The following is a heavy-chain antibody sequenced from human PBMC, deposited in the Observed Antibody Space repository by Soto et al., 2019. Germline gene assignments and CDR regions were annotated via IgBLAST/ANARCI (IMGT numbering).Heavy chain of an antibody. CDR3: ARDYGSGDYYYGMDV. CDR2: IYYSGST. CDR1: GGSISSGGYY. J-gene: IGHJ6*02. V-gene: IGHV4-31*03. Sequence: QVQLQESGPGLVKPSQTLSLTCTVSGGSISSGGYYWSWILQHPGKGLEWIGYIYYSGSTYYNPSLKSRVTISVDTSKNQFSLKLSSVTAADTAVYYCARDYGSGDYYYGMDVWGQGTTVTVSS. D-gene: IGHD3-10*01.